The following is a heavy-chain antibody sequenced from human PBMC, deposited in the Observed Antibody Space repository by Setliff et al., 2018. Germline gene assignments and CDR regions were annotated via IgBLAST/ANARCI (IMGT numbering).Heavy chain of an antibody. Sequence: SETLSLTCTVSGGSISSSSHCWGWIRQPPGKGLEWIGSIYYTGSTYYNPSLKSRVTMSVDTSKRQFSLKLGSATAADTAVYYCARDMGQPYYFESWGLGTLVTVSS. CDR1: GGSISSSSHC. D-gene: IGHD1-1*01. CDR3: ARDMGQPYYFES. V-gene: IGHV4-39*07. J-gene: IGHJ4*02. CDR2: IYYTGST.